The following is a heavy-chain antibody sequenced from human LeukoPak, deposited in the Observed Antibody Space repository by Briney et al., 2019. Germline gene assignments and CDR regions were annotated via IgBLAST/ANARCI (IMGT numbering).Heavy chain of an antibody. D-gene: IGHD6-19*01. CDR3: ANLIAVPGGDDY. J-gene: IGHJ4*02. V-gene: IGHV3-48*01. Sequence: GGSLRLSCAASGFTFSSYSMNWVRRAPGKGLEWISYISLSSKTINYADSVKGRFTISRDNAKNSLYLQMNSLRAEDTAVYYCANLIAVPGGDDYWGQGTLVTVSS. CDR2: ISLSSKTI. CDR1: GFTFSSYS.